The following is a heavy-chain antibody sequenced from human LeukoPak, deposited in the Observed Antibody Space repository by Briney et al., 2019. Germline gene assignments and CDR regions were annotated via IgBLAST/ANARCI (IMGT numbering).Heavy chain of an antibody. CDR1: GGSIRSSYYY. CDR3: ARRGDGYNQNFDY. J-gene: IGHJ4*02. CDR2: IYDSGST. D-gene: IGHD5-24*01. V-gene: IGHV4-39*01. Sequence: SETLPLTCTVSGGSIRSSYYYWGWIRQPPGKGLEWIGSIYDSGSTYYNPSLKSRVTISVDTSKNQSSLKLNSVTAADTAVYYCARRGDGYNQNFDYWGQGTLVTVSS.